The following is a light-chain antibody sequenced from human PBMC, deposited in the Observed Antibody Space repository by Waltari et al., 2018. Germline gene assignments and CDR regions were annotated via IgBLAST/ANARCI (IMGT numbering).Light chain of an antibody. V-gene: IGLV2-8*01. CDR3: CSYAGSSNSV. J-gene: IGLJ3*02. CDR2: DVS. Sequence: QSALTQPPSASGSPGQSVTISCPGTSGDVGSYNYVSWYQQEPGKGPKLIIYDVSKRPSGVPDRCSGSKSGKTASLTVSGLQAEEEAVYYCCSYAGSSNSVFGGGTKLTVL. CDR1: SGDVGSYNY.